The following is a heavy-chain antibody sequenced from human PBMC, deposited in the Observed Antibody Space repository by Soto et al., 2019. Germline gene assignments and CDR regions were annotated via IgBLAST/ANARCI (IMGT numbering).Heavy chain of an antibody. CDR3: ARVKLPDYDFWSGSNQAHTTNNWKGYNWFDP. D-gene: IGHD3-3*01. CDR1: GFTFSSYS. V-gene: IGHV3-21*01. Sequence: GGSLRLSCAASGFTFSSYSMNWVRQAPGKGLEWASSISSSSSYIYYADSVKGRFTISRDNAKNSLYLQMNSLRAEDTAVYYCARVKLPDYDFWSGSNQAHTTNNWKGYNWFDPWGQGTLVTVSS. J-gene: IGHJ5*02. CDR2: ISSSSSYI.